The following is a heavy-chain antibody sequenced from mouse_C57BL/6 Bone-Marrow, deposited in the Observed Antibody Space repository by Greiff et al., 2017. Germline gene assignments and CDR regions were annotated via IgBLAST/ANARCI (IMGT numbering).Heavy chain of an antibody. CDR2: INPGSGGT. J-gene: IGHJ4*01. CDR1: GYAFTNYL. V-gene: IGHV1-54*01. D-gene: IGHD2-5*01. Sequence: VQGVESGAELVRPGTSVKVSCKASGYAFTNYLIAWVKQRPGQGLEWIGVINPGSGGTNYNEKFKGKATLTADKSSSTAYMQLSSLTSEDSAVYFCATSYYSNYVGAMDYWGQGTSVTVSS. CDR3: ATSYYSNYVGAMDY.